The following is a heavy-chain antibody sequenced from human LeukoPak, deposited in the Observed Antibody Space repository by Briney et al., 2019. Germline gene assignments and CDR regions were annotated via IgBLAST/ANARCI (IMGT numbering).Heavy chain of an antibody. D-gene: IGHD5-24*01. CDR2: ISSSSSYI. Sequence: PGFSLTLSCAASGFTFSSYSMNWLGQAPGKGLDWVSSISSSSSYIYYADSVKGRFTISRDNAKNSLYLQMNSLRAEDTAVYYCARREMATITFDYWGQGTLVTVSS. V-gene: IGHV3-21*01. CDR1: GFTFSSYS. J-gene: IGHJ4*02. CDR3: ARREMATITFDY.